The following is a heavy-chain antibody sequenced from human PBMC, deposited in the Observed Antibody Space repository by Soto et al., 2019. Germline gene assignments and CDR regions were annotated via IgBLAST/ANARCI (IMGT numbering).Heavy chain of an antibody. CDR1: GDSINGAAYY. D-gene: IGHD3-3*02. Sequence: SETLSLTCTVSGDSINGAAYYWTWIRQHPGEGLEWIGYINYSGNTNYNPSLQSRVTISADVSKNQFSLRLTSVTAADTAVYYCVRDQTSSIFDGYDYNGMDVWGQGTAVTVSS. CDR3: VRDQTSSIFDGYDYNGMDV. CDR2: INYSGNT. V-gene: IGHV4-31*03. J-gene: IGHJ6*02.